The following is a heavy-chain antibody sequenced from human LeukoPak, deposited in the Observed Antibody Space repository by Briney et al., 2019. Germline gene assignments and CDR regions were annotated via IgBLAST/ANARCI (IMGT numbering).Heavy chain of an antibody. CDR2: IYYSGST. CDR3: ARTIMITFGGVIVPNWFDP. Sequence: SETLSLTCTVSGGSISSSSYYWGWIRQPPGKGLEWIRSIYYSGSTYYNPSLKSRVTISVDTSKNQFSLKLSSVTAADTAVYYCARTIMITFGGVIVPNWFDPWGQGTLVTVSS. J-gene: IGHJ5*02. D-gene: IGHD3-16*02. V-gene: IGHV4-39*07. CDR1: GGSISSSSYY.